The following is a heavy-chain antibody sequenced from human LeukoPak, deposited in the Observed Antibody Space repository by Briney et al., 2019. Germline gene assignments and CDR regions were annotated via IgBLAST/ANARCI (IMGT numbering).Heavy chain of an antibody. CDR3: ARGNPYYDILTGPNSHFQN. CDR2: INSDGSST. V-gene: IGHV3-74*01. CDR1: GFTFSSYW. J-gene: IGHJ1*01. Sequence: GGSLRLSCAASGFTFSSYWMHWVRQAPGKGLVWVSRINSDGSSTSYADSVKGRFTISRDNAKNTLYLQMNSLRAEDTAVYYCARGNPYYDILTGPNSHFQNWGQGTLVTVSS. D-gene: IGHD3-9*01.